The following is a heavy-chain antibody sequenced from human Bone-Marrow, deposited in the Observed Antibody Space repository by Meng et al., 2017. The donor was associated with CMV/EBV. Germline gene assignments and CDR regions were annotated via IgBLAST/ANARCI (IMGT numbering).Heavy chain of an antibody. V-gene: IGHV1-69*02. J-gene: IGHJ2*01. D-gene: IGHD2-2*02. CDR1: GGTLTSNT. CDR3: ARHPYCSSASCYRDWYYDL. Sequence: SVKVSCKVSGGTLTSNTVSWIRQAPGQGLQWMGRITPSLGGANYAQQFLGRVTMTADKSTNTVYLDLTSLRSDDTAVYYCARHPYCSSASCYRDWYYDLWGRGTLVTVSS. CDR2: ITPSLGGA.